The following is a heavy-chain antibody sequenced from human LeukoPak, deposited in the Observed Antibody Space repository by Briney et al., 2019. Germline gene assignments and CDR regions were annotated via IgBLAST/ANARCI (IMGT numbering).Heavy chain of an antibody. J-gene: IGHJ6*04. CDR3: ARDGVGCSSTSCPRYYYYYGMDA. CDR2: ISAYNGNT. Sequence: APVKVSCKASGYTFTSYGISWVRQAPGQGLEWMGWISAYNGNTNYAQKLQGRVTMTTDTSTSTAYMELRSLRSDDTAVYYCARDGVGCSSTSCPRYYYYYGMDAWGKGTTVTVSS. V-gene: IGHV1-18*04. D-gene: IGHD2-2*01. CDR1: GYTFTSYG.